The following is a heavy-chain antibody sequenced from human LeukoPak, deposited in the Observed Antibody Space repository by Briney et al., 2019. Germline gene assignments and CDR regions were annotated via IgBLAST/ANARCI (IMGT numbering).Heavy chain of an antibody. Sequence: GGSLRLSCAASGFTFDDYAMHWVRQAPGKGLEWVSGISWNSGSIGYADSVKGRFTISRDNVKNSLYLQMNSLRAEDTALYYCAKGMYSSGPPFDYWGQGTLVTVSS. V-gene: IGHV3-9*01. CDR2: ISWNSGSI. CDR3: AKGMYSSGPPFDY. J-gene: IGHJ4*02. D-gene: IGHD6-19*01. CDR1: GFTFDDYA.